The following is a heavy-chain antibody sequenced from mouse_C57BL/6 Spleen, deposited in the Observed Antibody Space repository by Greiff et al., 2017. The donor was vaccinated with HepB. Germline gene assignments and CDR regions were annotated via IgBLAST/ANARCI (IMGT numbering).Heavy chain of an antibody. J-gene: IGHJ1*03. V-gene: IGHV1-82*01. CDR2: IYPGDGYT. CDR3: ARFITTVVATDFDV. CDR1: GYAFSSSW. Sequence: VKLQESGPELVKPGASVKISCKASGYAFSSSWMNWVKQRPGKGLEWIGRIYPGDGYTNYNGKFKGKATLTADKSSSTAYMQLSSLTSEDSAVYFCARFITTVVATDFDVWGTGTTVTVSS. D-gene: IGHD1-1*01.